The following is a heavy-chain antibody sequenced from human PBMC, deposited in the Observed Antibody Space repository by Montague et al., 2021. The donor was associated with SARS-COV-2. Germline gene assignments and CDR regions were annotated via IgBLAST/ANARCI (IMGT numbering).Heavy chain of an antibody. D-gene: IGHD3-10*01. Sequence: SETLSLTCAVHGGSFITSSWNWIRQPPGKGLEWLGAIHHGGSTNYNPSLKSRVTISADTSTNQFSLKLTSVAAADTAVYYCARLGDGVLPSPILGVGPYYSYYYMDVWGKGTTVTVSS. CDR3: ARLGDGVLPSPILGVGPYYSYYYMDV. CDR2: IHHGGST. CDR1: GGSFITSS. V-gene: IGHV4-34*01. J-gene: IGHJ6*03.